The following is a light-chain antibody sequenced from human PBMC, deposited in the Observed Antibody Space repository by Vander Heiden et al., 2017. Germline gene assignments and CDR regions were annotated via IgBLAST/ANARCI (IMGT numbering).Light chain of an antibody. V-gene: IGKV1-39*01. J-gene: IGKJ1*01. CDR3: QQTYATPLT. CDR2: ASL. CDR1: QSISTY. Sequence: DIQLTQSPSTFLASVGDRVTISCRASQSISTYLNWYQQKPGNAPKLLVYASLNLQRGVPSRFSGSRSGTQFSLTISSLQPDDFATYYCQQTYATPLTFDQGTKVGIK.